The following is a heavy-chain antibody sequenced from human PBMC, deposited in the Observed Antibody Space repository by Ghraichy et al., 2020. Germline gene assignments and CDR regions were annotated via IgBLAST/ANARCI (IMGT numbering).Heavy chain of an antibody. CDR3: SRLGGSETLEYYFNY. CDR1: GGSISNIGYY. Sequence: SLTCTVSGGSISNIGYYWGWIRQPPGKGLEWIGSVYYSGRTYYNSSLESRLTISTDTSKNQLSLRLRSVTATDTAVYYCSRLGGSETLEYYFNYWGQGTLVTVSS. V-gene: IGHV4-39*01. CDR2: VYYSGRT. D-gene: IGHD3-10*01. J-gene: IGHJ4*02.